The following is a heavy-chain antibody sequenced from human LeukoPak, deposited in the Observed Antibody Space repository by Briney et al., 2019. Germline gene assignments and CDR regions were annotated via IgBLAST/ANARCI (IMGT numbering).Heavy chain of an antibody. V-gene: IGHV3-23*01. J-gene: IGHJ4*02. Sequence: GGSLRLSCAASGFTFSSSPMSWVRQAPGKGLDWVSSISADGPTYYADSVKGRFTISRDNSKNTLYLQMNSLRGEDTAVYYCAKVSQWGNSRRYEGDWGQGTLVTVSS. CDR2: ISADGPT. D-gene: IGHD6-13*01. CDR1: GFTFSSSP. CDR3: AKVSQWGNSRRYEGD.